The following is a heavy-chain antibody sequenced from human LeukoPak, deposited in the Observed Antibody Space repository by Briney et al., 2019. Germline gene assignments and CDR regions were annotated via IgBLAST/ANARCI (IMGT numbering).Heavy chain of an antibody. CDR1: GGSISSSSYY. CDR2: IYYSGST. V-gene: IGHV4-39*07. D-gene: IGHD5-24*01. J-gene: IGHJ3*02. CDR3: ATRRDGYNSLVWIAFDI. Sequence: SETLSLTCTVSGGSISSSSYYWGWIRQPPGKGLEWIGSIYYSGSTYYNPSLKSRVTISVETSKNQFSLKLSSVTAADTAVYYCATRRDGYNSLVWIAFDIWGQGTMVTVSS.